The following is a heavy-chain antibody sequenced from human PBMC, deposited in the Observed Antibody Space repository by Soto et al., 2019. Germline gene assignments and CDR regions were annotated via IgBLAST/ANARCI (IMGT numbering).Heavy chain of an antibody. Sequence: GGSLRLSCAASGFTFSSYGMHWVRQAPGKGLEWVAVIWYDGSNKYYADSVKGRFTISRDNSKNTLYLQMNSLRAEDTAVYYCARDRELGTPSRGVFDYWGQGTLVTVSS. D-gene: IGHD6-6*01. CDR1: GFTFSSYG. CDR3: ARDRELGTPSRGVFDY. V-gene: IGHV3-33*08. CDR2: IWYDGSNK. J-gene: IGHJ4*02.